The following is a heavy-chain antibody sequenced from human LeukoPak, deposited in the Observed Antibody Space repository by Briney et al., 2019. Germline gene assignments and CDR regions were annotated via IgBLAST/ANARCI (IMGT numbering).Heavy chain of an antibody. CDR3: ARDKAYYDILTGYSDDAFDI. CDR2: ISAYNGNT. V-gene: IGHV1-18*01. Sequence: GASVKVSCKASGYTFTNYGVSWVRQAPGQGLEWMGWISAYNGNTNYAQKLQGRVTMTTDTSTSTVYMELSSLRSEDTAVYYCARDKAYYDILTGYSDDAFDIWGQGTMVTVSS. J-gene: IGHJ3*02. CDR1: GYTFTNYG. D-gene: IGHD3-9*01.